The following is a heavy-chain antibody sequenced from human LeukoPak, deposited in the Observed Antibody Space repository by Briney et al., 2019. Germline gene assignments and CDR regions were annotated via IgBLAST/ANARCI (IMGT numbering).Heavy chain of an antibody. CDR2: INWNGGST. Sequence: GGSLRLSCAASGFAFDDYGMSWVRQAPGKGLEWVSGINWNGGSTGYADSVKGRYTISRDNAKTSLYLQMNSLRAEDTALYYCARYLIAAAGTLDYWGQGTLVTVSS. J-gene: IGHJ4*02. CDR1: GFAFDDYG. D-gene: IGHD6-13*01. CDR3: ARYLIAAAGTLDY. V-gene: IGHV3-20*04.